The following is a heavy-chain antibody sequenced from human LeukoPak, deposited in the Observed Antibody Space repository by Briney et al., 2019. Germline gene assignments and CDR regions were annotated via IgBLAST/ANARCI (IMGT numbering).Heavy chain of an antibody. CDR3: ASVRGYSSGWYASGFDP. CDR2: IFYSGST. D-gene: IGHD6-19*01. J-gene: IGHJ5*02. Sequence: SETLSLTCTVSGGSISSYYWSWIRQPPGKGLEWIGYIFYSGSTNYNPSLKSRVTISGDTSKNQFSLKLSSVTAADTAVYYCASVRGYSSGWYASGFDPWGQGTLVTVSS. V-gene: IGHV4-59*08. CDR1: GGSISSYY.